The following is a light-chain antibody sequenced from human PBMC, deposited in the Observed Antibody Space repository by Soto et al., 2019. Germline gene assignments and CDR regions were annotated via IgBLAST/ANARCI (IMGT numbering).Light chain of an antibody. CDR2: AAS. J-gene: IGKJ1*01. CDR1: QSVSSY. CDR3: QQCYSCPPT. Sequence: DIQMTQSPASLSVSVGERVTLTCRASQSVSSYLNWYQQKPGKAPKLLIYAASSLQSGIPSRFSGSGSGTDFTLTISSLEPEDFAAYYCQQCYSCPPTFGQGTKVDIK. V-gene: IGKV1-39*01.